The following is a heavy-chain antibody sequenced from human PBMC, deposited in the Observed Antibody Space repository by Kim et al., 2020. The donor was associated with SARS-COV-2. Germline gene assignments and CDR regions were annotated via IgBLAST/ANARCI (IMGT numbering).Heavy chain of an antibody. CDR2: ILGSGDT. V-gene: IGHV3-23*01. CDR1: GFRVSSND. Sequence: GGSLRLSCVASGFRVSSNDMIWVRQAPGKGLEWVAGILGSGDTYYGASVNGRFTVSRDNSKSALYLEMNSLRVEDTAIYYCAKNSGWYDSWGQGMLVTVSS. J-gene: IGHJ5*02. CDR3: AKNSGWYDS. D-gene: IGHD6-19*01.